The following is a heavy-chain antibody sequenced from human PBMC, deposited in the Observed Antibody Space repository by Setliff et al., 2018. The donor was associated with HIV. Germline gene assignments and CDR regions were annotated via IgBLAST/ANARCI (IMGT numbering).Heavy chain of an antibody. J-gene: IGHJ5*02. CDR2: IYYSGST. Sequence: SETLSLTCTVSGGSISSSSYYWGWIRQPPGKGLEWIGSIYYSGSTNYNPSLKSRVTISVDTSKNQFSLKLSSVTAADTAVYYCARDDLDEKFDPWGQGTLVTVS. CDR1: GGSISSSSYY. CDR3: ARDDLDEKFDP. V-gene: IGHV4-39*07.